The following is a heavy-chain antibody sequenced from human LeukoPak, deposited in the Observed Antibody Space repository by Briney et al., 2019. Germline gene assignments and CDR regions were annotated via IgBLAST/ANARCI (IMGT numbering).Heavy chain of an antibody. CDR2: IRGSGGGP. V-gene: IGHV3-23*01. J-gene: IGHJ3*01. D-gene: IGHD3-10*01. CDR1: GFTFSSYA. CDR3: AKDQIGVLPDAFDV. Sequence: GGSLRLSCAASGFTFSSYAMSWVRQAPGKGLEWVSSIRGSGGGPFYADSVKGRFTISRDNSENMLFLQMNSLRADDAAVYYCAKDQIGVLPDAFDVWGQGAMVSVSS.